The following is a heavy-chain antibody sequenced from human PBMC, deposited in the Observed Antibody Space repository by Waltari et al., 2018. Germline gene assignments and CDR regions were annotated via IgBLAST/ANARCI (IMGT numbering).Heavy chain of an antibody. J-gene: IGHJ5*02. D-gene: IGHD2-2*01. CDR3: TRTRYCSTTSCQVDWFDP. V-gene: IGHV3-74*01. Sequence: RAPGNGLVGVSRSDGGGRSTSYADSVKGRFTISRDNANNTLYLQMNSLRAEDTAVYYCTRTRYCSTTSCQVDWFDPWGQGTLVTVSS. CDR2: SDGGGRST.